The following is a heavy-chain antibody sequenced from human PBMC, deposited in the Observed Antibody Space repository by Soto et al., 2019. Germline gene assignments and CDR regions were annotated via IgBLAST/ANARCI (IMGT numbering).Heavy chain of an antibody. CDR1: GGSISSSNW. CDR2: IYHSGST. J-gene: IGHJ4*02. V-gene: IGHV4-4*02. CDR3: ARLNAYYYDSSGYKSAPYFDY. Sequence: SETLSLTCAVSGGSISSSNWWSWVRQPPGKGLEWIGEIYHSGSTNYNPSLKSRVTISVDKSKNQFSLKLSSVTAADTAVYYCARLNAYYYDSSGYKSAPYFDYWGQGTLVTVSS. D-gene: IGHD3-22*01.